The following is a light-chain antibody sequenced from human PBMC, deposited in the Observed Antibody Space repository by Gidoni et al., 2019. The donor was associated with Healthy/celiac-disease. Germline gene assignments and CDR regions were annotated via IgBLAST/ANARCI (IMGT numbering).Light chain of an antibody. CDR3: CSYAGSSAWV. V-gene: IGLV2-23*01. J-gene: IGLJ3*02. Sequence: QSALTHPASVSVSPGQPITLSCTGTISDVVSYNLVAWYQQPPGKAPAHMIYEGSKRPSGVSNRFSGSKSGNTASLTVSGLQAEDEANYYCCSYAGSSAWVFGGGTKLTVL. CDR2: EGS. CDR1: ISDVVSYNL.